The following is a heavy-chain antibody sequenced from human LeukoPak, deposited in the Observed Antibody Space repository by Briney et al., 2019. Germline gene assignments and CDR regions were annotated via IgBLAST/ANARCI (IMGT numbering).Heavy chain of an antibody. J-gene: IGHJ3*02. CDR1: GGSISGYY. CDR3: AREPRGRNYYDSSGYYAFDI. CDR2: FYYSGST. V-gene: IGHV4-59*12. Sequence: PSETLSLTCTVSGGSISGYYWSWIRQPPGKRLEWIAYFYYSGSTNYNPSLKSRVTISVDMPKNQFSLKLSSVTAADTAVYYCAREPRGRNYYDSSGYYAFDIWGQGTMVTVSS. D-gene: IGHD3-22*01.